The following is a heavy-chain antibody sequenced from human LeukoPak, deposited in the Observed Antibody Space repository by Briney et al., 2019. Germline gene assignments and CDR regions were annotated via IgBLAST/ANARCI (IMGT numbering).Heavy chain of an antibody. D-gene: IGHD5-12*01. CDR1: GGTFSSYA. J-gene: IGHJ4*02. CDR3: AREEVRYSGYDYWVY. Sequence: ASVKVSCKASGGTFSSYAISWVRQAPGQGLEWMGWISAYNGNTNYAQKLQGRVTMTTDTSTSTAYMELRSLRSDDTAVYYCAREEVRYSGYDYWVYWGQGTLVTVSS. V-gene: IGHV1-18*01. CDR2: ISAYNGNT.